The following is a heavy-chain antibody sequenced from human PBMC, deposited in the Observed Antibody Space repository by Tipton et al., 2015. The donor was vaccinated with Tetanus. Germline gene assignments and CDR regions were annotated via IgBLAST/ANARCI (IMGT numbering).Heavy chain of an antibody. CDR3: AKAFVYYNGMDV. Sequence: SLRLSCAASGFTFSSYGMHWVRQAPGKGLEWVAVIWYDGSNKYYADSVKGRFTISRDNSKNTLYLQMDNLRDEDTAIYYCAKAFVYYNGMDVWGQGTTVIVSS. CDR2: IWYDGSNK. D-gene: IGHD3-10*01. CDR1: GFTFSSYG. V-gene: IGHV3-33*06. J-gene: IGHJ6*02.